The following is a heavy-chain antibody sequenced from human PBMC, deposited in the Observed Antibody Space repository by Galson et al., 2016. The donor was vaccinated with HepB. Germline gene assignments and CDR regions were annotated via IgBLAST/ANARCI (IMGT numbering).Heavy chain of an antibody. CDR1: GGIFNSYG. CDR3: ARPQSPSCSSTKCFYYGMDL. V-gene: IGHV1-69*13. J-gene: IGHJ6*02. Sequence: SVKVSCKASGGIFNSYGISWVRQAPGQGLEWMGGIIPIFGTTNYAQKFQGRVTITADESTSTAYMELSSLRSEDTAVYYCARPQSPSCSSTKCFYYGMDLGGQGTTVTVSS. CDR2: IIPIFGTT. D-gene: IGHD2-2*01.